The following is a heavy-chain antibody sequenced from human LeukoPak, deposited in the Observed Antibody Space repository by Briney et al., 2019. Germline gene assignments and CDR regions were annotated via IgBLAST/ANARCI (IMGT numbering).Heavy chain of an antibody. D-gene: IGHD5-18*01. J-gene: IGHJ3*02. V-gene: IGHV3-23*01. CDR1: GFTFSSFT. Sequence: GGSLRLSCAASGFTFSSFTMTWVRQAPGKGLEWVSAIGGRGGSTYYADSLEGRFTIARDNSKNTLYLQMNSLRAEDTAVYYCAKDPLAWIQLSRDAFDIWGQGTMVTVSS. CDR2: IGGRGGST. CDR3: AKDPLAWIQLSRDAFDI.